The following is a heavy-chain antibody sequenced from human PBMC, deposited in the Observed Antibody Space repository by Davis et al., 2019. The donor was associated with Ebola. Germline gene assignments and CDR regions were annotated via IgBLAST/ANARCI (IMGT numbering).Heavy chain of an antibody. Sequence: PGGSLRLSCSASGFIFSTYVMSWVRQAPGKGLEWVSGISGGGYTTDYADSVKGRFTISRDNSKTTLYLHMNSLRAEDTALYYCTTPGGQDSGYDVFDIWGQGTMVTVSS. V-gene: IGHV3-23*01. CDR3: TTPGGQDSGYDVFDI. D-gene: IGHD5-12*01. J-gene: IGHJ3*02. CDR2: ISGGGYTT. CDR1: GFIFSTYV.